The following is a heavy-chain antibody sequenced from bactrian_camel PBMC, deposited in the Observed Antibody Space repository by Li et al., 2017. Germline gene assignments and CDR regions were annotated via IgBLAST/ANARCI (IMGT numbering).Heavy chain of an antibody. D-gene: IGHD3*01. Sequence: HVQLVESGGGLVQPGGSLTLSCAASGFTFSSYWMYWVRQAPGKGLEWVSAIGASGGTTIYADSVKGRFTSDRENAKNTVYLQMNSLKSEDTAQDYCATRYGLGAKRGGYNYWGQGTQVTVS. CDR1: GFTFSSYW. CDR2: IGASGGTT. CDR3: ATRYGLGAKRGGYNY. J-gene: IGHJ4*01. V-gene: IGHV3S1*01.